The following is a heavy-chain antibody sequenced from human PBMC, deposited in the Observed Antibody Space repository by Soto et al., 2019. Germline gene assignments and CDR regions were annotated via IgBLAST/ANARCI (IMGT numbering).Heavy chain of an antibody. V-gene: IGHV3-66*01. Sequence: EVQLVESGGGLVQPGGSLRLSCAASGFTVSSNYMSWVRQAQGKGLEWVSVIYSGGSTYYADSVKGRFTISRDNSKNTLYLQMNSLRAEDTAVYYCARDQGRGSYSVDYWGQGTLVTVSS. D-gene: IGHD1-26*01. CDR1: GFTVSSNY. J-gene: IGHJ4*02. CDR2: IYSGGST. CDR3: ARDQGRGSYSVDY.